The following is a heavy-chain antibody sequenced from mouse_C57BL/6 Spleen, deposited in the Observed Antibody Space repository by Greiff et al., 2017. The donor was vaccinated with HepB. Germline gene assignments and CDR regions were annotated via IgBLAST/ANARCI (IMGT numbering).Heavy chain of an antibody. Sequence: VKLVESGAELVKPGASVKMSCKASGYTFTSYWITWVKQRPGQGLEWIGDIYPGSGSTNYNEKFKSKATLTVDTSSSTAYMQLSSLTSEDSAVYYCARRASSGYFYAMDYWGQGTSVTVSS. CDR3: ARRASSGYFYAMDY. V-gene: IGHV1-55*01. J-gene: IGHJ4*01. CDR2: IYPGSGST. D-gene: IGHD3-2*02. CDR1: GYTFTSYW.